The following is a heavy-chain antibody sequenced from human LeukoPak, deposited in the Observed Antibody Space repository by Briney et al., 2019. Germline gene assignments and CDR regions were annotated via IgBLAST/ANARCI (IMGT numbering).Heavy chain of an antibody. CDR1: GFTFSSYA. CDR3: ARGAPYDSSGYQTPVDY. V-gene: IGHV3-30*01. CDR2: ISYDGSNK. J-gene: IGHJ4*02. D-gene: IGHD3-22*01. Sequence: GSLRLSCAASGFTFSSYAMHWVRQAPGKGLEWVAVISYDGSNKYYADSVKGRFTISRDNSKNTLYLQMNSLRAVDTAVYYCARGAPYDSSGYQTPVDYWGQGTLVTVSS.